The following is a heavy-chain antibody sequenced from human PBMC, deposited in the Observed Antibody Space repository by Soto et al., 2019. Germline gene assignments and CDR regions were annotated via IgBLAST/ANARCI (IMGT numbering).Heavy chain of an antibody. V-gene: IGHV1-58*01. D-gene: IGHD4-4*01. J-gene: IGHJ5*01. Sequence: SVKVSCKASGFTFTSYAVQWVRQARGQRLEWIGWIVVGSGNTNYAQKFQERVTITRDMATSAAGMELISLRSEDTALSAAVTEPTFRENWF. CDR1: GFTFTSYA. CDR3: VTEPTFRENWF. CDR2: IVVGSGNT.